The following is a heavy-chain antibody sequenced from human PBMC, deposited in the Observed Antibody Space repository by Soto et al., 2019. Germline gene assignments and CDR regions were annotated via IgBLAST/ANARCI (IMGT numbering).Heavy chain of an antibody. Sequence: QVLLVQSGPELKRPGASVMLSCKASGYTFTSFGFSWVRQAPGQGLEWVGWISALTGETKFAQRVQDRIDLTTDRETETGYMELRSLTPDDTAVYFCARDGWSMDTWNDPHFDYWGRGTLVTVSP. J-gene: IGHJ4*02. CDR1: GYTFTSFG. CDR2: ISALTGET. V-gene: IGHV1-18*01. D-gene: IGHD1-1*01. CDR3: ARDGWSMDTWNDPHFDY.